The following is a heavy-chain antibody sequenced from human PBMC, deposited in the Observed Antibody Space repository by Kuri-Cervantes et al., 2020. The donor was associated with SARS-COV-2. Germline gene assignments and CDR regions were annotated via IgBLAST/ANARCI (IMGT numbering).Heavy chain of an antibody. Sequence: GGSLRLSCAASGFSFSTYAMTWVRQARGKGLEWVSSISSESAYIYYAESVRGRFAISRDNARKSVYLQMNSLRAEDTAVYYCARHQMGSITIFGVVTQNYYFDYWGQGTLVTVSS. CDR3: ARHQMGSITIFGVVTQNYYFDY. D-gene: IGHD3-3*01. J-gene: IGHJ4*02. CDR1: GFSFSTYA. CDR2: ISSESAYI. V-gene: IGHV3-21*01.